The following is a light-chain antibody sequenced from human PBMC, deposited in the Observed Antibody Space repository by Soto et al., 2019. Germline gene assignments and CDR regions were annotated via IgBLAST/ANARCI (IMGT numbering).Light chain of an antibody. J-gene: IGKJ2*01. Sequence: VVMPQSPLSLPVTVGQPASISCRSSQSLVTSDGNTYLNWFQQRPGQSPRRLIYKVSNRDSGVPDRFSGSESGTDFTLRISRVEAEDVGLYYCMQGTHWPYTFGQGTKLEIK. CDR1: QSLVTSDGNTY. V-gene: IGKV2-30*01. CDR2: KVS. CDR3: MQGTHWPYT.